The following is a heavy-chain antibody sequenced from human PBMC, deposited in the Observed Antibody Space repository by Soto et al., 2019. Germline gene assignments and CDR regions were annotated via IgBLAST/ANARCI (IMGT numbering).Heavy chain of an antibody. CDR1: GGSISSSSYY. CDR2: IYYSGST. CDR3: ARGRGEFDA. V-gene: IGHV4-39*01. D-gene: IGHD2-21*01. Sequence: SETLSLTCTVSGGSISSSSYYWGWIRQPPGKGLEWIGSIYYSGSTYYNPSLKSRVTISVDTSKNQLSLNLRSVSAADTAVYYCARGRGEFDAWGQGIPVTVSS. J-gene: IGHJ5*02.